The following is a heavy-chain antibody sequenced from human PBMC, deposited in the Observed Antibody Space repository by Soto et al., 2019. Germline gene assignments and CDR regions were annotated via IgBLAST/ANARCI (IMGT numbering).Heavy chain of an antibody. Sequence: GGSLRLSCAASGFTVSSNYMSWVRQAPGKGLEWVSIIYSGGGTYYADSVKGRFTISRDNSKNTLYLQMNSLRAEDTAVYYCGRCSGGSCYSSAFDYWGQGTLVTVSS. J-gene: IGHJ4*02. CDR1: GFTVSSNY. CDR2: IYSGGGT. V-gene: IGHV3-53*01. D-gene: IGHD2-15*01. CDR3: GRCSGGSCYSSAFDY.